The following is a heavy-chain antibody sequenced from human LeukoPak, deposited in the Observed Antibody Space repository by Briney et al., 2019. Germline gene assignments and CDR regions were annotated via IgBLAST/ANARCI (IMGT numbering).Heavy chain of an antibody. CDR3: ERGVGAVAANFDY. V-gene: IGHV6-1*01. CDR1: GDSVSSNSAA. CDR2: TYYSSKWYN. J-gene: IGHJ4*02. D-gene: IGHD6-19*01. Sequence: SQTLSLTCAISGDSVSSNSAAWNWIRQSPSRGLEWLGRTYYSSKWYNDYAVSVKSRITINPDTSKNQFSLQLNSVTAEDTAGYYCERGVGAVAANFDYWGQGTLVTVSS.